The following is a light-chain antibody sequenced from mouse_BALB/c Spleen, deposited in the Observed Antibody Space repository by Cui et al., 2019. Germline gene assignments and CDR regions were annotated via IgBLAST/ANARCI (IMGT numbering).Light chain of an antibody. V-gene: IGKV9-120*02. CDR1: QVICSS. CDR3: LQYASSPFT. Sequence: IQMTQSPSSLSPSLGERVRLTCRASQVICSSLNWLQQEPDGTNKRLIYATSSLASGVPKRFSGSRSGSDYPLTISSLESEDFVDYYCLQYASSPFTFGSGTKLEIK. J-gene: IGKJ4*01. CDR2: ATS.